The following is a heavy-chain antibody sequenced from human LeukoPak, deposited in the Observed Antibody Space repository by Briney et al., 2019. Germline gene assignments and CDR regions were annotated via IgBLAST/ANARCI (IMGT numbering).Heavy chain of an antibody. CDR3: ARSGYTQYYYYYYYMDV. CDR1: GYTFTSCA. D-gene: IGHD5-18*01. J-gene: IGHJ6*03. CDR2: ISAYNGNT. V-gene: IGHV1-18*01. Sequence: VKVSCKASGYTFTSCAISWVRQAPGQGLEWMGWISAYNGNTNYAQKLQGRVTMTTDTSTSTTYMELRSLRSDDTAVYYCARSGYTQYYYYYYYMDVWGKGTTVTVSS.